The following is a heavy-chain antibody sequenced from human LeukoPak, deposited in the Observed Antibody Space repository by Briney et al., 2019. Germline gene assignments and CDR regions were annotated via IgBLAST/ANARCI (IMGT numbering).Heavy chain of an antibody. V-gene: IGHV3-30*18. CDR3: AKERSSSPIFDY. D-gene: IGHD6-6*01. Sequence: GGSLRLSCAASGFTFSGYGMHWVRQAPGKGLEWVAVISYDGSNKYYADSVKGRFTISRDNSKNTLYLQMNSLRAEDTAVYYCAKERSSSPIFDYWGQGTLVTVSS. CDR1: GFTFSGYG. CDR2: ISYDGSNK. J-gene: IGHJ4*02.